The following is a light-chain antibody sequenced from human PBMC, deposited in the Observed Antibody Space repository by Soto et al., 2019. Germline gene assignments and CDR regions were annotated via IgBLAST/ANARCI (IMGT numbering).Light chain of an antibody. CDR2: TAS. CDR1: QSISTS. V-gene: IGKV1-39*01. CDR3: QHSYSMPIA. J-gene: IGKJ5*01. Sequence: DVQLTQSASTLSSYAGDRVTLTCRASQSISTSLAWYQQKPGKAPKLLIFTASSVQSGVASRFSGSGSGTDFTLTISGLQPEDFATYYCQHSYSMPIAFGQGTRLEI.